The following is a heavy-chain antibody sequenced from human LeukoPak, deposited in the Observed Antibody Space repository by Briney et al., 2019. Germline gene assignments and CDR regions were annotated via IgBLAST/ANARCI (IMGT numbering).Heavy chain of an antibody. V-gene: IGHV3-30*03. D-gene: IGHD2-15*01. CDR3: ATLLLGVGGDY. J-gene: IGHJ4*02. CDR2: ISYDGSEK. CDR1: GFTFSSYG. Sequence: PGRSLRLSCVASGFTFSSYGMHWVRQAPGKGLEWVALISYDGSEKYYAESVKGRFTISRDNSKNTLYLQMDSLRAEDTAMYSCATLLLGVGGDYWGQGTLVTVSS.